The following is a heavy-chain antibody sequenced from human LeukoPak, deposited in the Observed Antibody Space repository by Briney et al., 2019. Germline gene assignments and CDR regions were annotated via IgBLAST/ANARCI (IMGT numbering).Heavy chain of an antibody. D-gene: IGHD3-9*01. Sequence: PSETLSLTCTVSGGSISSYYWSWIRQPPGKGLEWIGYIYYSGSTNYNPSLKSRVTISVDTSKNQFSLKLSSVTAADTAVYYCARAQYDILTGFDYWGQGTLVTVSS. V-gene: IGHV4-59*01. J-gene: IGHJ4*02. CDR2: IYYSGST. CDR1: GGSISSYY. CDR3: ARAQYDILTGFDY.